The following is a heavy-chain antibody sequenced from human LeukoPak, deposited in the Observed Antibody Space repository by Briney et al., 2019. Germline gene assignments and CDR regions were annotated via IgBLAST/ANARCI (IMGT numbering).Heavy chain of an antibody. J-gene: IGHJ4*02. Sequence: ASVKVSCKASGYTXTGYYMHWVRQAPGQGLEWMGWINPNSGGTNYAQKFQGRVTMTRDTSISTAYMEVSRLRSDDTAVYYCARQGYSGYDYDYWGQGTLVTVSS. CDR3: ARQGYSGYDYDY. D-gene: IGHD5-12*01. V-gene: IGHV1-2*02. CDR2: INPNSGGT. CDR1: GYTXTGYY.